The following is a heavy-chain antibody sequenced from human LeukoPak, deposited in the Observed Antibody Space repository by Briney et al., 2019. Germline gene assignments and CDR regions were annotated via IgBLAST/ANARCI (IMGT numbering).Heavy chain of an antibody. J-gene: IGHJ4*02. V-gene: IGHV3-74*01. D-gene: IGHD4-23*01. CDR3: AREREVVTFFDY. CDR2: INSYGSST. Sequence: PGGSLRLSCAASGFTFSSYWMHWVRQAPGKGLVWVSRINSYGSSTSYADSVKGRFTISRDNAKNTLYLQMNSLRAEDTAVYYCAREREVVTFFDYWGQGTLVTVSS. CDR1: GFTFSSYW.